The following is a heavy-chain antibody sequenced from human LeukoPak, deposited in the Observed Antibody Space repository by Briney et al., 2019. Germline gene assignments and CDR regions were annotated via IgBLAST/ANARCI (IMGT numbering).Heavy chain of an antibody. Sequence: PGGSLRLSCAASGFTFSDYYMSWIRQAPGKGLEWVSYISSSGSTIYYADSVKGRFTISRDNAKNSLYLQMNSLRAEDTAVYYCARDGSYDSRKWALDYWGQGTLVTVSS. V-gene: IGHV3-11*01. J-gene: IGHJ4*02. D-gene: IGHD3-22*01. CDR1: GFTFSDYY. CDR3: ARDGSYDSRKWALDY. CDR2: ISSSGSTI.